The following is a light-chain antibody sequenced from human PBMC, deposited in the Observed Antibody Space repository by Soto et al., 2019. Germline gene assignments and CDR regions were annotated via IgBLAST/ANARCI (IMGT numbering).Light chain of an antibody. V-gene: IGKV3-15*01. CDR2: GAS. Sequence: EIVMTQSPATLSVSPGERATLSCRASQSISSSLAWYQQKPGQAPRLLIYGASTRATGIPARFSGSGSGTEFTLTISSLQSEDFAVYYCQQYNNGPTYTFGKWTKLEIK. CDR3: QQYNNGPTYT. J-gene: IGKJ2*01. CDR1: QSISSS.